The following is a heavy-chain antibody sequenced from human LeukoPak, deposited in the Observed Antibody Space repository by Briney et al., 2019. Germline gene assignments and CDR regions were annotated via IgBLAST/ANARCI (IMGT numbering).Heavy chain of an antibody. Sequence: GGSLRLSCAASGFTFGSYGMSWVRQAPGKGLEWVANIQQDGSEIFYVDSVRGRFTISRDSAKNSLYLQMNTLRAEDTAVYYCAKGRRDGYNFDFDYWGQGTLVTVSS. CDR3: AKGRRDGYNFDFDY. D-gene: IGHD5-24*01. V-gene: IGHV3-7*03. J-gene: IGHJ4*02. CDR1: GFTFGSYG. CDR2: IQQDGSEI.